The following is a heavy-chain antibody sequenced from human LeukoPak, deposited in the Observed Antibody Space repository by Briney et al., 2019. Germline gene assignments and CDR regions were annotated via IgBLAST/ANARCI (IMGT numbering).Heavy chain of an antibody. CDR2: INPNTGGT. Sequence: GASVKVSFKASGYTFTGYYIHWVRQAPGQGLEWMGWINPNTGGTDYAQKFQGRVTMTRDTSISTVYMELSRLTSDDTAVYYCARGVASAGAKYFDQWGQGTLVTVSS. CDR3: ARGVASAGAKYFDQ. V-gene: IGHV1-2*02. D-gene: IGHD6-13*01. J-gene: IGHJ4*02. CDR1: GYTFTGYY.